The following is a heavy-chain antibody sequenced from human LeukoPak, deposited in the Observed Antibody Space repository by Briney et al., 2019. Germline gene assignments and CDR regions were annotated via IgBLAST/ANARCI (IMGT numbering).Heavy chain of an antibody. Sequence: PGGSLRLSCAASGFTFSSYAMSWVRQAPGKGLEWVSAISGSGGSTYYADSVKGRFTISRDNSKNTLYLQMNSLRAEDTAVYYCAKADGYYYDSXXXFDYWGQGTLVTVSS. D-gene: IGHD3-22*01. CDR2: ISGSGGST. CDR1: GFTFSSYA. J-gene: IGHJ4*02. CDR3: AKADGYYYDSXXXFDY. V-gene: IGHV3-23*01.